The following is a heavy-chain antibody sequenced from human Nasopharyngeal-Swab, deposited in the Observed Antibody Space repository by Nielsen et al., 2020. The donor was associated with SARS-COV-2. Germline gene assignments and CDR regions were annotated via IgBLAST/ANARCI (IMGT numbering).Heavy chain of an antibody. Sequence: SETLSLTCVVFGGTLNGFHRKWIRQTPGKGLEWIGEINDRGSGNYNPSLRSRVTISAGTSNIQFSLKLNSVTAADTAVYYCARGARYSSSWYPSHYYMDVWGKGTTVTVSS. CDR2: INDRGSG. V-gene: IGHV4-34*01. CDR1: GGTLNGFH. D-gene: IGHD6-13*01. J-gene: IGHJ6*03. CDR3: ARGARYSSSWYPSHYYMDV.